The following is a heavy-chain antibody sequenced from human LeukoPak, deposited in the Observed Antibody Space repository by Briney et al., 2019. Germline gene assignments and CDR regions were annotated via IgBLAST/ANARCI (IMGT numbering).Heavy chain of an antibody. Sequence: GGSLRLSCAASGFIFGDYYMSWIRQAPGKGLEWIAYISRSGLTIYYPDSVKGRFTISRDNAKNSLFLQMNSLRADDTAVYYCARDLGTSTVTTAFDIWGQGTMVTVSS. D-gene: IGHD4-11*01. J-gene: IGHJ3*02. V-gene: IGHV3-11*01. CDR3: ARDLGTSTVTTAFDI. CDR2: ISRSGLTI. CDR1: GFIFGDYY.